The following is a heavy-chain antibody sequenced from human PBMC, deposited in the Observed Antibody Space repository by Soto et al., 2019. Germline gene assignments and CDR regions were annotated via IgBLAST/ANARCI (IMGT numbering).Heavy chain of an antibody. CDR1: GGSISSGGYY. Sequence: QVQLQESGPGLVKPSQTLSLTCTVSGGSISSGGYYWSWIRQHPGKGLEWIGYIYYSGSTYYNPSLRSRVTISVDTSKNQFSLKLSSVTAADTAVYYCARDRMGGYGDYTPFGLDYWGQGTLVTVSS. CDR2: IYYSGST. D-gene: IGHD4-17*01. J-gene: IGHJ4*02. V-gene: IGHV4-31*03. CDR3: ARDRMGGYGDYTPFGLDY.